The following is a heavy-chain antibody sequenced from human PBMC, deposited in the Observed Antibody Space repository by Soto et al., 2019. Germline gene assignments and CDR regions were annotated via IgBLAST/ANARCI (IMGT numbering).Heavy chain of an antibody. Sequence: QVHLQESGPGLVAPSGPLSLTCTLSGGSVRAPDWWNWVRQSPDKGLEWIAEVHISGHSNYNPSLRSRVSVSIYSSKNQFYLNLNSVTAADTAIYYCARVRQGCSANNCYFDPWGQGTQVTISS. CDR2: VHISGHS. J-gene: IGHJ5*01. CDR3: ARVRQGCSANNCYFDP. V-gene: IGHV4-4*02. CDR1: GGSVRAPDW. D-gene: IGHD1-1*01.